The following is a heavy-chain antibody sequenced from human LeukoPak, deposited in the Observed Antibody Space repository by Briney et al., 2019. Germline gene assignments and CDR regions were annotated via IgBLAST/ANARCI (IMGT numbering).Heavy chain of an antibody. V-gene: IGHV3-23*01. Sequence: PGGSLRLSCAASGFTFSSYAMSWVRQAPGKGLEWVSAISGSGGSTYYADSVKGRFTISRDNSKNTLYLQMSSLRAEDTAVYYCATSGSYYGPHKTLPIDYWGQGTLVTVSS. D-gene: IGHD1-26*01. J-gene: IGHJ4*02. CDR2: ISGSGGST. CDR3: ATSGSYYGPHKTLPIDY. CDR1: GFTFSSYA.